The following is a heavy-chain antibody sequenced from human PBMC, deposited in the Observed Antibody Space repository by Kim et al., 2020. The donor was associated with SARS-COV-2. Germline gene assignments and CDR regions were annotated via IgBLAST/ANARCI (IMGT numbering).Heavy chain of an antibody. CDR2: IFYSGST. CDR3: ARHRRDGIVATMRDFDY. V-gene: IGHV4-39*01. CDR1: GGSISSSSYY. D-gene: IGHD5-12*01. J-gene: IGHJ4*02. Sequence: SETLSLTCTVSGGSISSSSYYWGWNRQPPGKGLEWIGSIFYSGSTYYNPSLKSRVTISVDTSKNQFSLKLSSVTAADTAVYYCARHRRDGIVATMRDFDYWGQEPLVPVSS.